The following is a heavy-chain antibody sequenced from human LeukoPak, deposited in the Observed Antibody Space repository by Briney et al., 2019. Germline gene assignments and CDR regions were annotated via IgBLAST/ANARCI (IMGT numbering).Heavy chain of an antibody. J-gene: IGHJ4*02. CDR3: AKVPLGYCSSTSCFGYYFDY. V-gene: IGHV3-23*01. CDR1: GFTFSSYA. Sequence: GGSLRLSCAASGFTFSSYAMSWVRQAPGKGLEWVSAISGSGGSTYYADSVKGRFTISRDNSKNTLYLQMNSLRAEDTAVYYCAKVPLGYCSSTSCFGYYFDYWGQGTLVTVSS. CDR2: ISGSGGST. D-gene: IGHD2-2*01.